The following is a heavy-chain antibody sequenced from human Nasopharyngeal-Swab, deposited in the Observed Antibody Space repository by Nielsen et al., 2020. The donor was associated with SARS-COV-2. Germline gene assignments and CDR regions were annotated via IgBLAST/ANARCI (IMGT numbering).Heavy chain of an antibody. J-gene: IGHJ6*02. CDR1: GFTFSSYG. CDR2: IWYDGSNK. V-gene: IGHV3-33*01. D-gene: IGHD5-18*01. CDR3: ARDPHVDTAMDPGYYGMDV. Sequence: GESLKISCAASGFTFSSYGMHWVRQAPGKGLEWAAVIWYDGSNKYYADSVKGRFTISRDNSKNTLYLQMNSLRAEDTAVYYCARDPHVDTAMDPGYYGMDVWGQGTTVTVSS.